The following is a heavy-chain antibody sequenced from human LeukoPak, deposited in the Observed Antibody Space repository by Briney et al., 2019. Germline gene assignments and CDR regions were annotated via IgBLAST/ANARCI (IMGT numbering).Heavy chain of an antibody. V-gene: IGHV1-2*02. CDR1: GYTFTGYY. CDR3: AKAHYYDSSGYVEDDAFDI. Sequence: GASVKVSCKASGYTFTGYYMHWVRQAPGQGLEWMGWINPNSGGTNYAQKFQGRVTMTRDTSISTAYMELSRLRSDDTAVYYCAKAHYYDSSGYVEDDAFDIWGQGTIVTVSS. CDR2: INPNSGGT. D-gene: IGHD3-22*01. J-gene: IGHJ3*02.